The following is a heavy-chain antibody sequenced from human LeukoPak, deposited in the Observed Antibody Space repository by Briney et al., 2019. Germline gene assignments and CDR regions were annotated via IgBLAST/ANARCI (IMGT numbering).Heavy chain of an antibody. Sequence: ASVKVSCKASGYTFTGYYMHWVRQAPGQGLEWMGWINPNSGGTNYAQKLQGRVTMTTDTSTSTAYMELRSLRSDDTAVYYCARDWYSSSFYYYYYMDVWGKGTAVTISS. V-gene: IGHV1-2*02. D-gene: IGHD6-13*01. CDR3: ARDWYSSSFYYYYYMDV. CDR1: GYTFTGYY. J-gene: IGHJ6*03. CDR2: INPNSGGT.